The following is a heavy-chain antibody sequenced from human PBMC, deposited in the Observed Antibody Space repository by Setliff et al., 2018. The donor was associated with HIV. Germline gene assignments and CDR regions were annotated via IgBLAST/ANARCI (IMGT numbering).Heavy chain of an antibody. CDR1: GGTFSRHA. J-gene: IGHJ2*01. D-gene: IGHD6-19*01. Sequence: SVKVSCKASGGTFSRHAFSWVRQAPGQGLEWMGGIIPTFDTANYAQKFQGRVTITADKSTNTVYMELNSLRSEDTAMYYCARGVHSGGSGWYNWYFDLWGRGTLVPSPQ. CDR3: ARGVHSGGSGWYNWYFDL. V-gene: IGHV1-69*06. CDR2: IIPTFDTA.